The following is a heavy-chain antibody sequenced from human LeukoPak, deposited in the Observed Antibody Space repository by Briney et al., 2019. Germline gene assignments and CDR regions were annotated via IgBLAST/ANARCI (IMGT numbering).Heavy chain of an antibody. D-gene: IGHD3-10*01. CDR1: GFTFSSYS. V-gene: IGHV3-48*01. J-gene: IGHJ5*02. Sequence: PGGSLRLSCAASGFTFSSYSMNWVRQAPGKGLEWVSYISSSSSTIYYADSVKGRFTISRDNAKNSLYLQMNSLRAEDTAVYYCARDSYYYGSGSSFNWFDPWGQGTLVTVSS. CDR3: ARDSYYYGSGSSFNWFDP. CDR2: ISSSSSTI.